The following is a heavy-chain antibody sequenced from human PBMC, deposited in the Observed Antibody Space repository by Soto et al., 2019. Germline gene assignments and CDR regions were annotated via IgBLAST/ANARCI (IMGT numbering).Heavy chain of an antibody. J-gene: IGHJ4*02. Sequence: QVQLQESGPGLVKPSETLSLTCTVSGDSLSGYDNKWSWIRQPPGQGLEYVVYMYSSGYTDYNPSLKSRVALSFDTSKNQYSLKPSSETAADTDVYYCAREWSAVDYGGQGILVTVSS. CDR3: AREWSAVDY. V-gene: IGHV4-61*08. D-gene: IGHD2-15*01. CDR1: GDSLSGYDNK. CDR2: MYSSGYT.